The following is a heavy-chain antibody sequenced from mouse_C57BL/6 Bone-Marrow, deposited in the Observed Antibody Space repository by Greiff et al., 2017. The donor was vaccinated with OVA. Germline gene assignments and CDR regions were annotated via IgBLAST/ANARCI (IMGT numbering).Heavy chain of an antibody. CDR1: GYTFTSYG. CDR3: AELPYYYAMDY. CDR2: IYPRSGNT. D-gene: IGHD5-5*01. V-gene: IGHV1-81*01. Sequence: VQGVESGAELARPGASVKLSCKASGYTFTSYGISWVKQRTGQGLEWIGEIYPRSGNTYYNEKFKGKATLTADKSSSTAYMELRSLTSEDSAVYFCAELPYYYAMDYWGQGTSVTVSS. J-gene: IGHJ4*01.